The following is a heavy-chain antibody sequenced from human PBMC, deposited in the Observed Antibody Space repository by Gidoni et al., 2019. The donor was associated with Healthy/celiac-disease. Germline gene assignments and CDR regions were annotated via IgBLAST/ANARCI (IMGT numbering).Heavy chain of an antibody. D-gene: IGHD4-17*01. J-gene: IGHJ4*02. CDR1: GFTFSSYA. CDR2: ISGSGGST. V-gene: IGHV3-23*01. Sequence: EVQLLESGGGLVQPGGSLRLSCAASGFTFSSYAMSWVRQAPGRGLEWVSAISGSGGSTYYADSVKGRFTISRDNSKNTLYLQMNSLRAEDTAVYYCAKGGIYGDTFDYWGQGTLVTVSS. CDR3: AKGGIYGDTFDY.